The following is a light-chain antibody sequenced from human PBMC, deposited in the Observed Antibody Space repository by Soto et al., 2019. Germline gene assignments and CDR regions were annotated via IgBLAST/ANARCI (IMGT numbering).Light chain of an antibody. CDR1: RSNIGAGYD. J-gene: IGLJ2*01. V-gene: IGLV1-40*01. CDR2: DNN. Sequence: QSVLTQPPSVSGAPGQRVTISCTGSRSNIGAGYDVHWYQQLPGTAPKLLIYDNNNRPSGVPDRFSGSKSATSASLAITGLQPEDEADYYCQSSDSSLSVHLAFGGGTKLTVL. CDR3: QSSDSSLSVHLA.